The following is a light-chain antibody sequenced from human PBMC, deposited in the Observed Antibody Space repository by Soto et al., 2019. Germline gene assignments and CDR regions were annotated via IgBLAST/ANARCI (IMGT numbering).Light chain of an antibody. CDR1: QGISSY. CDR3: QQLDGYPIT. Sequence: DIQLTQSPSFLSASVGNRVTITCRASQGISSYLAWYQQKLGRAPKLLIYAASTLQSGVSSRFSGSGSGTEFTLTISSLQPEDFATYYCQQLDGYPITFGQGTRLEIK. V-gene: IGKV1-9*01. CDR2: AAS. J-gene: IGKJ5*01.